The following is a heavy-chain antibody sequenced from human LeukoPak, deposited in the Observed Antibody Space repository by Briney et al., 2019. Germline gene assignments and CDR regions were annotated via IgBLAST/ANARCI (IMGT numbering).Heavy chain of an antibody. CDR3: AKDGSWGDYQFYFYMDV. J-gene: IGHJ6*03. Sequence: GGSLRLSCEASGFTFGSFAMSGSPRPPGKGRDWAQGIVESGYYTYYADSVKGRFTISRDNSKNTLYIEMNSLRAEDTALYFCAKDGSWGDYQFYFYMDVWGKGTTVTVSS. CDR1: GFTFGSFA. V-gene: IGHV3-23*01. D-gene: IGHD2-2*01. CDR2: IVESGYYT.